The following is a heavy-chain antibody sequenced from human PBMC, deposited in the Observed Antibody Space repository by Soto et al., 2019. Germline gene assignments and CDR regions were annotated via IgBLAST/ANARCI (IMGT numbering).Heavy chain of an antibody. V-gene: IGHV3-30*18. CDR3: AKDLGEWLRFEYYFDY. CDR1: GFTFSSYG. CDR2: ISYDGSNK. D-gene: IGHD5-12*01. Sequence: GGSLRLSCAASGFTFSSYGIHWVRQAPGKGLEWVAVISYDGSNKYYADSVKGRFTISRDNSKNTLYLQMNSLRAEDTAVYYCAKDLGEWLRFEYYFDYWGQGTLVTVSS. J-gene: IGHJ4*02.